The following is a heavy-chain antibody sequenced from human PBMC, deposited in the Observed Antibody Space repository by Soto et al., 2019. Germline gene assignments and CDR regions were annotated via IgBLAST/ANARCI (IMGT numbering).Heavy chain of an antibody. Sequence: PGGSLRLSCAVSGFTFSNYWMEWVRQAPGKGLVWGSRINNDGSATDYADSVRGRFTISRDNAQNSLFLHMNSLRAEDTAVYYCASLYYYDSSGYFGGHYYYVMDVWGQGTTVTVSS. D-gene: IGHD3-22*01. CDR3: ASLYYYDSSGYFGGHYYYVMDV. CDR2: INNDGSAT. J-gene: IGHJ6*02. CDR1: GFTFSNYW. V-gene: IGHV3-74*01.